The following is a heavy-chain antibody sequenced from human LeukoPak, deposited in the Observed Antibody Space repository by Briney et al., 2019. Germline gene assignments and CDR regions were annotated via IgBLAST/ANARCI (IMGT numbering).Heavy chain of an antibody. V-gene: IGHV3-66*01. CDR3: ARDQYYYDSSGYDGDAFDI. J-gene: IGHJ3*02. Sequence: GGSLRLSCAASGFTVSSNYMSWVRQAPGKGLEGVSVIYSGGSTYYADSVKGRFTISRDNSKNTLYLQMNSLRAEDTAVYYCARDQYYYDSSGYDGDAFDIWGQGTMVTVSS. CDR1: GFTVSSNY. CDR2: IYSGGST. D-gene: IGHD3-22*01.